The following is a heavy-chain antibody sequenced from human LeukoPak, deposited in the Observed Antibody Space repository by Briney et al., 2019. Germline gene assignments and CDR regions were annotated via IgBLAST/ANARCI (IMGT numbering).Heavy chain of an antibody. CDR2: ISSSGSTI. J-gene: IGHJ4*02. CDR3: AKSCGSGYYYWDY. V-gene: IGHV3-11*01. D-gene: IGHD3-22*01. CDR1: GFTFSDYY. Sequence: GGSLRLSCAASGFTFSDYYMSWIRQAPGKGLEWVSYISSSGSTIYYADSVKGRFTISRDNAKNSLYLQMNSLRAEDTAVYYCAKSCGSGYYYWDYWGQGTLVTVSS.